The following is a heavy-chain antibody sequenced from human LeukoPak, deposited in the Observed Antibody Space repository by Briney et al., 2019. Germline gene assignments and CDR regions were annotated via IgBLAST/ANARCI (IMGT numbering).Heavy chain of an antibody. CDR2: SYYNGNT. D-gene: IGHD3-16*01. CDR3: ARTRGFAASLGGGFDP. CDR1: GGSITSTTYY. J-gene: IGHJ5*02. V-gene: IGHV4-39*01. Sequence: SETLSLTCSLSGGSITSTTYYWGWIRQPPGKGLEWIGSSYYNGNTYYNPSLESRVTISLDTSRKQFSLKLSSVTAADTAVYYCARTRGFAASLGGGFDPWGQGTLVTVSS.